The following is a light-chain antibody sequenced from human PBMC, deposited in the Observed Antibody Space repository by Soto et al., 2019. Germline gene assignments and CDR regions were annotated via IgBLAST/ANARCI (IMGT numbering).Light chain of an antibody. CDR3: LQHNSYPVS. J-gene: IGKJ4*01. Sequence: DIQMTQSPSVMSASVGDTVTITCRASQAISNYVAWFQQKPGKVPKSLIYAASKLQGGVPSRFSGSGSGTEFTRTISSLQPEDFATYYCLQHNSYPVSFGGGTKVEIK. CDR1: QAISNY. CDR2: AAS. V-gene: IGKV1-17*03.